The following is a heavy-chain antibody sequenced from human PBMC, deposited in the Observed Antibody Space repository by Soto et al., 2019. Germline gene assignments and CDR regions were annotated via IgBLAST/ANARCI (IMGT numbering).Heavy chain of an antibody. D-gene: IGHD2-2*01. CDR3: ARVRCSTTRCQVPYYLDC. Sequence: EVRLVESGGGLVKPGGSLRLSCAASGFIFSGYSMTWVRQTPGKGLEWVSSIAPSSSSIYYADSVKGRFAISRDNXEXSXSLQMNSLRADDTAEYYCARVRCSTTRCQVPYYLDCWGQGTLVTVSS. J-gene: IGHJ4*02. CDR1: GFIFSGYS. CDR2: IAPSSSSI. V-gene: IGHV3-21*01.